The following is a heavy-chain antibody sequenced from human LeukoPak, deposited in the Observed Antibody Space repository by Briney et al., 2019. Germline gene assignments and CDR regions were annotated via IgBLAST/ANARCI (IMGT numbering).Heavy chain of an antibody. CDR1: GFSLSTSGMC. Sequence: SGPALVKPTQTLTLTCTFSGFSLSTSGMCVSWIRQPPGKALEWLARIDWDDDKYYSTSLKTRLTIPKDTSKNQVVLTMTDMDPVDTATYYCARITPAGRQLDYWGQGTLVTVSS. CDR2: IDWDDDK. V-gene: IGHV2-70*11. J-gene: IGHJ4*02. D-gene: IGHD6-13*01. CDR3: ARITPAGRQLDY.